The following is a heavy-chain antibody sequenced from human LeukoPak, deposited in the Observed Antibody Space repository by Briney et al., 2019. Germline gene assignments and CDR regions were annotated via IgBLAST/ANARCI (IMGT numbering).Heavy chain of an antibody. Sequence: PGGSLRLSCVASGFIVNNNYMNWVRQAPGKGLEWVSVIYRGGRTNYADSVKGRFIMSRDISKNTLYLQMNSLRAEDTAVYYCARDPSCSGGSCYSEGVNWFDPWGQGTLVTVSS. CDR1: GFIVNNNY. V-gene: IGHV3-66*01. CDR3: ARDPSCSGGSCYSEGVNWFDP. CDR2: IYRGGRT. J-gene: IGHJ5*02. D-gene: IGHD2-15*01.